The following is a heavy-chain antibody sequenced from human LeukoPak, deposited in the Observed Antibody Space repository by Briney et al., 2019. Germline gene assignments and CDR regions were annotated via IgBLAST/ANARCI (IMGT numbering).Heavy chain of an antibody. CDR1: GGSISSGGYS. CDR3: ARGRDFDY. Sequence: SQTLSLTCAVSGGSISSGGYSWSWIRQPPGKGLEWIGYIYHSGSTYCNPSLKSRVTISVDRSKNQFSLKPSSVTAADTAVYYCARGRDFDYWGQGTLVTVSS. J-gene: IGHJ4*02. V-gene: IGHV4-30-2*01. CDR2: IYHSGST.